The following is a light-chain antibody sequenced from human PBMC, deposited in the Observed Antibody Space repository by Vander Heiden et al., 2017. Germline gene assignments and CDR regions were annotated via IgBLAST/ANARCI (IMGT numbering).Light chain of an antibody. CDR2: DVS. V-gene: IGKV1-5*01. J-gene: IGKJ2*01. CDR1: QSISRW. Sequence: DIQMTRSPPTRSVSVGDRVTITCRASQSISRWLAWYQQKPGKAPKLLIYDVSSLGSGVPSRFSGSGSGTEFTLTISSLQPDDFASYYCQQYNSYSGYTFGQGTKLEIK. CDR3: QQYNSYSGYT.